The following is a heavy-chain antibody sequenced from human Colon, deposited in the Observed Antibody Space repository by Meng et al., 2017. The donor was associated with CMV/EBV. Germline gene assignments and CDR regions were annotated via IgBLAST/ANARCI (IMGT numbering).Heavy chain of an antibody. CDR3: ARGWDSGSYFDY. CDR2: INTGNGKT. V-gene: IGHV1-3*04. Sequence: SGYTSTSYGIQWVRQAPGQRLEWMGWINTGNGKTKSSERFQGRVTITEDTSASTVYMELSSLTSEDTAVYYCARGWDSGSYFDYWGQGSLVTVSS. D-gene: IGHD1-26*01. J-gene: IGHJ4*02. CDR1: GYTSTSYG.